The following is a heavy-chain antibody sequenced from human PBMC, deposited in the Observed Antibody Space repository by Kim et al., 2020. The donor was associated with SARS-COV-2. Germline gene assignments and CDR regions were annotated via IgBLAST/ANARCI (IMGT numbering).Heavy chain of an antibody. J-gene: IGHJ4*02. D-gene: IGHD6-19*01. CDR3: ASEGYSSGWSKFDY. V-gene: IGHV1-69*01. Sequence: AQKFQGRVTITADASTSTAYMELSSLRSEDTAVYYCASEGYSSGWSKFDYWGQGTLVTVSS.